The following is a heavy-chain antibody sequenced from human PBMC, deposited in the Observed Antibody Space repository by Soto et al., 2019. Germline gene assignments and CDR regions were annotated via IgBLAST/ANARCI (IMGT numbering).Heavy chain of an antibody. CDR1: GGSISSGGYS. J-gene: IGHJ6*02. D-gene: IGHD3-3*01. CDR3: ARAGGGFLGNHGMDV. Sequence: QLQLQESGSGLVKPSQTLSLICAVSGGSISSGGYSWSWIRQPPGKGLEWIGYIYHSGSTYYNPSLKSRDTISVDRSKNQFSLKLSSVTAADTAVYYCARAGGGFLGNHGMDVWGQGTTVTVSS. CDR2: IYHSGST. V-gene: IGHV4-30-2*01.